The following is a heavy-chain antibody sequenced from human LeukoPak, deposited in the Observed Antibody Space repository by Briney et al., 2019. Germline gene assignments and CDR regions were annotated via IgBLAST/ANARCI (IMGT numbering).Heavy chain of an antibody. CDR3: ARGVELTAPGSPTFDY. V-gene: IGHV3-30-3*01. CDR1: GFTFSSYA. Sequence: PGGSLRLSCAASGFTFSSYAMHWVRQAPGKGLEWVAVISYDGSNKYYADSVKGRFTISRDNSKNTLYLQMNSLRAEDTAVYYCARGVELTAPGSPTFDYWGQGTLVTVSS. D-gene: IGHD1-1*01. CDR2: ISYDGSNK. J-gene: IGHJ4*02.